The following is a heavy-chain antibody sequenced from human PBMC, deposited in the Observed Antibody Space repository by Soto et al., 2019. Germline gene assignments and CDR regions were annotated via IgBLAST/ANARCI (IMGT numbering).Heavy chain of an antibody. Sequence: EVQLVESGGGLVQPGGTLRLSCAASGFTFSSYWMHWVRQAPGKGLVWVSRINSDGSSTSYADSVKGRFTISRDNAKNTLYLQMNSLRAEDTAVYYCARGFPSSTGEQPSLPFDYWGQGTLVTVSS. CDR3: ARGFPSSTGEQPSLPFDY. CDR1: GFTFSSYW. V-gene: IGHV3-74*01. D-gene: IGHD2-2*01. CDR2: INSDGSST. J-gene: IGHJ4*02.